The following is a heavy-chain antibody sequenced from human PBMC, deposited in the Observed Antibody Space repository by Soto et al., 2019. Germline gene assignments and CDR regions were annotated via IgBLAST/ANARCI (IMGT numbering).Heavy chain of an antibody. Sequence: ASVKVSCKASGYSFTDYHIHWVRQAPGQGLEWMGWMNPNSGNTGYAQKFQGRVTMTRNTSISTAYMELSSLRSEDTAVYYCARGRLKFHDFWSGSGYYYGMDVWGQGTTVTVSS. CDR2: MNPNSGNT. V-gene: IGHV1-8*02. J-gene: IGHJ6*02. D-gene: IGHD3-3*01. CDR3: ARGRLKFHDFWSGSGYYYGMDV. CDR1: GYSFTDYH.